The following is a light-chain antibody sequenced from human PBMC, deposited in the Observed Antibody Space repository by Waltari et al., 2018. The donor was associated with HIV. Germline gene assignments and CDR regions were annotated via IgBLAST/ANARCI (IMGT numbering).Light chain of an antibody. CDR3: QQYNNWPPWT. CDR2: CAV. Sequence: EAVRTQSPATLSVSPGERVTLTSRTSQNVSRDLAGLQQRPGQAPRILIYCAVTSASGSPARISGSGSGTEFFLTISRLLSEDVAVFYCQQYNNWPPWTFGQGTKV. CDR1: QNVSRD. J-gene: IGKJ1*01. V-gene: IGKV3D-15*01.